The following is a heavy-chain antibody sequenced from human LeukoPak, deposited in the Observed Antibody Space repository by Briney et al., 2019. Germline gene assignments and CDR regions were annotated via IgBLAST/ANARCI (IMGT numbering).Heavy chain of an antibody. D-gene: IGHD6-19*01. CDR3: AKDDPPGGTSGWYPLDP. CDR1: GYTLTGNY. Sequence: ASVKVSCKASGYTLTGNYIHWVRQAPGQGLEWMGWINPNSGGTKYAQKFQGRVTMTRDTSINTVYMELSSLTSDDTAVFYCAKDDPPGGTSGWYPLDPWGQGTLVTVSS. J-gene: IGHJ5*02. CDR2: INPNSGGT. V-gene: IGHV1-2*02.